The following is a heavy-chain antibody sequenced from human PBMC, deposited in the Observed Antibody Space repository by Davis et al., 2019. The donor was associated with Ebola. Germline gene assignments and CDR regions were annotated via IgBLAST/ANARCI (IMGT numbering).Heavy chain of an antibody. CDR2: IYYSGST. J-gene: IGHJ6*02. V-gene: IGHV4-31*03. CDR1: GGSISSGGYY. Sequence: MPSETLSLTCTVSGGSISSGGYYWSWIRQHPGKGLEWIGYIYYSGSTYYNPSLKSRVTISVDTSKNQFSLKLSSVTAADTAVYYCARDQRASGQQLVWKRSNYYYYGMDVWGQGTTVTVSS. D-gene: IGHD6-13*01. CDR3: ARDQRASGQQLVWKRSNYYYYGMDV.